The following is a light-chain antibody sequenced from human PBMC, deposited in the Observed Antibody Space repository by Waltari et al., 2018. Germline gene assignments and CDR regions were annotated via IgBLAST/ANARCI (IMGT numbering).Light chain of an antibody. CDR2: RNN. V-gene: IGLV1-47*01. J-gene: IGLJ3*02. CDR3: AAWDDSLSVWV. Sequence: QSVLTQPPSASGTPGQRVTISCSGSSSNIGSNYVYWYPQLPGTAPKLPIYRNNQRPSGVPDRFSGSKSGTSASLAISGLRSEDEADYYCAAWDDSLSVWVFGGGTKLTVL. CDR1: SSNIGSNY.